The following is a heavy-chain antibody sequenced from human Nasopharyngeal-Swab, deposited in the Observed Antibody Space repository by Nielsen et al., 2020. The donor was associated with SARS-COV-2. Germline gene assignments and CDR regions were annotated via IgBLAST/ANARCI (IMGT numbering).Heavy chain of an antibody. J-gene: IGHJ5*02. CDR1: GFTFSSYS. D-gene: IGHD3-10*01. CDR3: AKDSLYYGSGSFQNWFDP. Sequence: GESLKISCAASGFTFSSYSMHWVRQSPGKGLEWVAVVSSDGSNQYIADSVKGRLTISRHNSKNTLYLEMNSLRADDTAIYYCAKDSLYYGSGSFQNWFDPWGQGTQVTVSS. CDR2: VSSDGSNQ. V-gene: IGHV3-30*04.